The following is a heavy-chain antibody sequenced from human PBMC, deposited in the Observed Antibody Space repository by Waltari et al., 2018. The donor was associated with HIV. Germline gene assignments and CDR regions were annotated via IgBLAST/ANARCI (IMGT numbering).Heavy chain of an antibody. CDR2: ISCDSKKK. D-gene: IGHD2-21*02. CDR1: GFTISLYN. Sequence: EVRLVESGGGPVQPGGSLRLSCAVSGFTISLYNMNWVRQTQGKGLGWVAYISCDSKKKYYADSVKGRFIISKDNGQNFLHLQMDRLSVDDSAKYFCAREVTSSKVMNYWGQGTPVIVSS. J-gene: IGHJ4*02. CDR3: AREVTSSKVMNY. V-gene: IGHV3-48*03.